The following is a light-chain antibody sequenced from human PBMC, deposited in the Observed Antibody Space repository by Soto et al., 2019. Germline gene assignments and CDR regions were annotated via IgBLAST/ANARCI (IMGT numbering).Light chain of an antibody. CDR2: GAF. Sequence: EIVMTQSPATLSVSPGERATLSCRASQSVSSNLAWYQQKPGQAPRLLIYGAFARATGTPARFSGSGSGTEFTLTISGLQSEDFAVYYSQHYTRWPLSFGGGTKVEIK. V-gene: IGKV3-15*01. CDR3: QHYTRWPLS. CDR1: QSVSSN. J-gene: IGKJ4*01.